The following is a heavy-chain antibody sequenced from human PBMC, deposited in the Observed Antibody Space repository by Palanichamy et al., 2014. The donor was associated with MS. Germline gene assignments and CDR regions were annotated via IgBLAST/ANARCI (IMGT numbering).Heavy chain of an antibody. J-gene: IGHJ4*02. Sequence: EVQLVESGGDLVXPGGSLRLSCAASGFTFSRYWMSWIRQSPGKGLEWVANIAQNEISKNYADSVMGRFTISRDNAKNSLFLQMHGLRPEDTAVYYCVRVFDPYDNGDYWGQGTLVTVSS. D-gene: IGHD3-22*01. CDR2: IAQNEISK. CDR3: VRVFDPYDNGDY. CDR1: GFTFSRYW. V-gene: IGHV3-7*01.